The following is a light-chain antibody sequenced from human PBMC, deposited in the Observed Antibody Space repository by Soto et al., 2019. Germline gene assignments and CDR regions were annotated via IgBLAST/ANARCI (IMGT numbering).Light chain of an antibody. CDR1: SSDIGGYNF. Sequence: QSALTQPPSASGSPGQSVTISCTGTSSDIGGYNFVSWYQQYPGKAPKLMIFEVTKRPSGVPDRFSGSKSGNTASLTVSGLQAEDEADYHCSSYAGNNIWYVFGPGTKLTVL. CDR3: SSYAGNNIWYV. J-gene: IGLJ1*01. V-gene: IGLV2-8*01. CDR2: EVT.